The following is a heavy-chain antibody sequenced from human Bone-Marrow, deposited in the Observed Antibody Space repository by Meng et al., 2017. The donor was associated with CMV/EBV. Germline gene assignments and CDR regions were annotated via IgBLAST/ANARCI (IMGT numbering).Heavy chain of an antibody. V-gene: IGHV4-34*01. Sequence: SETLSLTCAVYGGSSSGYYWSWIRQPPGKGLEWIGEINHRGSTNYNPSLKSRVTISVDTSKNQFPLKLSSVTAADSAVYYWGRRYSSSSYNWFDPWGQGTLVTVSS. J-gene: IGHJ5*02. D-gene: IGHD6-6*01. CDR1: GGSSSGYY. CDR2: INHRGST. CDR3: GRRYSSSSYNWFDP.